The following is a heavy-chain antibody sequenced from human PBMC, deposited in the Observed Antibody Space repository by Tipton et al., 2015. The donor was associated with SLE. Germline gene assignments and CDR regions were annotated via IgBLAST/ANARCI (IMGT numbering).Heavy chain of an antibody. CDR3: SRETWGMAFY. D-gene: IGHD3-16*01. J-gene: IGHJ4*02. V-gene: IGHV3-9*01. Sequence: SLRLSCAASGFTFDDYAMHWVRQAPGKGLEWVSGISWNSGSIGYADSVKGRFTISRDNAKNSLYLQMNSLRAEDTAVYYCSRETWGMAFYWGQGTLVTVSS. CDR2: ISWNSGSI. CDR1: GFTFDDYA.